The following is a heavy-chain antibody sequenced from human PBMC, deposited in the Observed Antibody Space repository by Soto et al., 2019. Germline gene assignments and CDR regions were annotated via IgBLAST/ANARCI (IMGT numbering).Heavy chain of an antibody. Sequence: EVQLVESGGGLVQPGRSLRLSCVASGFIADDYAMHWVRQAPGKGMEWVSGISSNSATINYADSVKGRFTISRDNAKNALFLLMNSLRPEHTGFYYCAKGMNWGGMPTIDDFDSWGQGTLVTVSS. J-gene: IGHJ4*02. V-gene: IGHV3-9*02. CDR3: AKGMNWGGMPTIDDFDS. CDR1: GFIADDYA. D-gene: IGHD3-16*01. CDR2: ISSNSATI.